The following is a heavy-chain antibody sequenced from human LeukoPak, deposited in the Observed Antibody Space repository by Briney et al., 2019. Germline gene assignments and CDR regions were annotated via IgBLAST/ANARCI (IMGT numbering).Heavy chain of an antibody. J-gene: IGHJ6*03. CDR3: AREVIAAAGKIHYYYYTDV. CDR1: DGSINTYY. D-gene: IGHD6-13*01. Sequence: SETLSLTCTVSDGSINTYYWSWIRQPAGKGLEWIGHIYTSGSTNYNPSLKSRVTMSVDTSKNQFSLKLSSVTAADTAVYYCAREVIAAAGKIHYYYYTDVWGKGTTVTISS. CDR2: IYTSGST. V-gene: IGHV4-4*07.